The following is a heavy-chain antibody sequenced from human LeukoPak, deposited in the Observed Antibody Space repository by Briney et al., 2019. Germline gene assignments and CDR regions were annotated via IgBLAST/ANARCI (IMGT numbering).Heavy chain of an antibody. D-gene: IGHD3-3*01. Sequence: KPSETLSLTCAVSGYSISSGYYWGWIRQPPGKGLEWTGSIYHSGSTYYNPSLKSRVTISVDTSKNQFSLKLSSVTAADTAVYYCAGLQLRYDFWSGYYRDNWFDPWGQGTLVTVSS. J-gene: IGHJ5*02. CDR3: AGLQLRYDFWSGYYRDNWFDP. V-gene: IGHV4-38-2*01. CDR1: GYSISSGYY. CDR2: IYHSGST.